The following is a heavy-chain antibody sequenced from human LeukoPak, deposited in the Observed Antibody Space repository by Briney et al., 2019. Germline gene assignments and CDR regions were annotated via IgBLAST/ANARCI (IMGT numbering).Heavy chain of an antibody. CDR3: ARETDSYGWDFDY. CDR2: ISSSSSYI. J-gene: IGHJ4*02. Sequence: GGSLRLSCAASGFTFSSYAMSWVRQAPGKGLEWVSSISSSSSYIYYADSVKGRFTISRDNAKNSLYLHMNSLRAEDTAVYYCARETDSYGWDFDYWGQGTLVTVSS. V-gene: IGHV3-21*01. D-gene: IGHD5-18*01. CDR1: GFTFSSYA.